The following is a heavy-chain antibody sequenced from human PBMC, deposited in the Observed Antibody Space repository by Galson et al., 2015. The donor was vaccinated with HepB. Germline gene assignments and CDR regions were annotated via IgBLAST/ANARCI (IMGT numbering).Heavy chain of an antibody. D-gene: IGHD6-19*01. CDR2: VYPSDSDT. J-gene: IGHJ3*02. Sequence: QSGAEVKKPGESLKISCKGSGYSFTSYWIAWVRQTPGKGLEWMGIVYPSDSDTRYSPSFQGQVTISADKSITTTYLQWSSLKPSDTAIYYCARRYSSGFRDAFDIWGQGTVVTVSS. CDR3: ARRYSSGFRDAFDI. V-gene: IGHV5-51*01. CDR1: GYSFTSYW.